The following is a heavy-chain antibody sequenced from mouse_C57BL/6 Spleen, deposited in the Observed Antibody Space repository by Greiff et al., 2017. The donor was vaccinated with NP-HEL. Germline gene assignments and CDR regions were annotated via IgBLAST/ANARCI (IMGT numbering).Heavy chain of an antibody. J-gene: IGHJ2*01. CDR3: TRKDYDYDAYFDY. Sequence: VQLQQSGTVLARPGASVKMSCKTSGYTFTSYWMHWVKQRPGQGLEWIGAIYPGNSDTSYNQKFKGKAKLTAVTSASTAYMELSSLTNEDSAVYYCTRKDYDYDAYFDYWGQGTTLTVSS. V-gene: IGHV1-5*01. D-gene: IGHD2-4*01. CDR2: IYPGNSDT. CDR1: GYTFTSYW.